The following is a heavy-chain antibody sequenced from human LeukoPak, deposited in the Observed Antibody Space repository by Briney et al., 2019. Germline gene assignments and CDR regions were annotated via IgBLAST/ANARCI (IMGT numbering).Heavy chain of an antibody. V-gene: IGHV3-23*01. D-gene: IGHD6-19*01. Sequence: GRSLRLSCAASGFTFDDYAMHWVRQAPGKGLEWVSAISGSGGSTYYADSVKGRFTISRDNSKNTLYLQMNSLRAEDTAVYYCAKFAASLAVAGYDYWGQGTLVTVSS. CDR2: ISGSGGST. CDR3: AKFAASLAVAGYDY. CDR1: GFTFDDYA. J-gene: IGHJ4*02.